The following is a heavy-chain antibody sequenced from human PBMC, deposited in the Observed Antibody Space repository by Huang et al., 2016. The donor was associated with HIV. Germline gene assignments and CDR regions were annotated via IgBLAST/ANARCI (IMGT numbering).Heavy chain of an antibody. CDR2: INYHGIA. Sequence: QVHLQQWGAGLLRPSETLSLTCAVYGGSFSNYYWTWIRPAPGKGLEVSGEINYHGIANDKPSLKRRSIISVDTSKNQTSLKLRSVTAADTAKYYWARGRYLEWLSWGWGFDPWGQGTPVIVSS. V-gene: IGHV4-34*01. J-gene: IGHJ5*02. CDR1: GGSFSNYY. D-gene: IGHD3-3*01. CDR3: ARGRYLEWLSWGWGFDP.